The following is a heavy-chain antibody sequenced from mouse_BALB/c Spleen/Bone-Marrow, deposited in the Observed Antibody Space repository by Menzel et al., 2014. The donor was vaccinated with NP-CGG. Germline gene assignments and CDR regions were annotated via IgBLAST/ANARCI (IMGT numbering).Heavy chain of an antibody. V-gene: IGHV6-6*02. Sequence: EVQVVESGGGLVQPGGSMKLSCVPSGFTFSNYWMNWVRQSPEKGLEWVAEIRLKSNNFATHYAESVKGRFTISRDDSKSSVYLEMNNLRAEDTGIYYCTSLYYYGSRYFDYWGQGTTLTVSS. CDR2: IRLKSNNFAT. CDR3: TSLYYYGSRYFDY. D-gene: IGHD1-1*01. J-gene: IGHJ2*01. CDR1: GFTFSNYW.